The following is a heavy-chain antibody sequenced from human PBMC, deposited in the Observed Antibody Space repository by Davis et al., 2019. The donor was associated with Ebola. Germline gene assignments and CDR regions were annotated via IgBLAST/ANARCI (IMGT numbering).Heavy chain of an antibody. CDR3: ARHDTMIVDAFDI. D-gene: IGHD3-22*01. CDR2: INPSGGST. Sequence: AASVKVSCKASGYTFTSHYMHWVRQAPGQGLEWMGIINPSGGSTSYAQKFLGRVTMPGDTSTRTDHMELSSLRSEDTAVYYCARHDTMIVDAFDIWGQGTMVTVSS. CDR1: GYTFTSHY. V-gene: IGHV1-46*01. J-gene: IGHJ3*02.